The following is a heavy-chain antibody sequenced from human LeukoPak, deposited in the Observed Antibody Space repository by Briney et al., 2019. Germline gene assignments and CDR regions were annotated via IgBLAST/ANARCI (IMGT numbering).Heavy chain of an antibody. CDR1: GFTVSSNY. V-gene: IGHV3-53*01. Sequence: GGSLRLSCAASGFTVSSNYMSWVRQAPGKGLEWVSVIYSSGSAYYADSVKGRFTISRDNSKNTLYLQMNSLRAEDTAVYYCARATYYYGSGSLITPRLSPLFDYWGQGTLVTVSS. CDR3: ARATYYYGSGSLITPRLSPLFDY. J-gene: IGHJ4*02. D-gene: IGHD3-10*01. CDR2: IYSSGSA.